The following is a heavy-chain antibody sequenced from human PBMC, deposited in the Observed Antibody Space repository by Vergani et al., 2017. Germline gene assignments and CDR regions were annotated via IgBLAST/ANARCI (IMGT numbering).Heavy chain of an antibody. CDR2: IYYSGST. V-gene: IGHV4-59*11. J-gene: IGHJ6*03. D-gene: IGHD3-3*01. CDR1: GGSISSHY. CDR3: ARGRFSYYYYYMDV. Sequence: QVQLQESGPGLVKPSETLSLTCTVSGGSISSHYWSWIRQPPGKGLEWIGYIYYSGSTNYNPSLKSRVTISVDTSKNQFSLKLSSVTAADTAVYYCARGRFSYYYYYMDVWGKGTTVTVSS.